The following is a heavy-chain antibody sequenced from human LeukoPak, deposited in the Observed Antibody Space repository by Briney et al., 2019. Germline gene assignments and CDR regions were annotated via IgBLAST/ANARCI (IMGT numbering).Heavy chain of an antibody. Sequence: ASVKVSCKASGYTFTSYYTHWVRQAPGQGLEWMGIIKPSGGSTLYAQKFQGRVTVTSDMSTSTVYVELSSLRSEDTAVYYCAREIPENFNFDYWGQGTLVTVSS. J-gene: IGHJ4*02. V-gene: IGHV1-46*01. CDR3: AREIPENFNFDY. CDR1: GYTFTSYY. CDR2: IKPSGGST. D-gene: IGHD2/OR15-2a*01.